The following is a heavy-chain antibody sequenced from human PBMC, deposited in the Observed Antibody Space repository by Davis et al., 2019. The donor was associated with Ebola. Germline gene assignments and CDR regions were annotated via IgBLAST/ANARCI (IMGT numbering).Heavy chain of an antibody. J-gene: IGHJ3*02. V-gene: IGHV3-23*01. D-gene: IGHD3-16*02. CDR2: ISGSGGST. CDR3: ARRIMITFGGVIVNADAFDI. CDR1: GFTFSSYG. Sequence: GESLKISCAASGFTFSSYGMHWVRQAPGKGLEWVSAISGSGGSTYYADSVKGRFTISRDNSKNTLYLQMNSLRAEDTAVYYCARRIMITFGGVIVNADAFDIWGQGTMVTVSS.